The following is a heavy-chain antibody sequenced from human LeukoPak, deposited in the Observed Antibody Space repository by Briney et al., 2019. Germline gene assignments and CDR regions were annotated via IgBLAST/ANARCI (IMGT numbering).Heavy chain of an antibody. Sequence: GGSLRLSGAASGFTFSSYWMNWARPAPGKGLEWVASINHNGNVNYYVASVKARFTISRDNAKNSLYLQMSNLRAEDTAVYFCARGGGLDVWGQGDTVTVSS. D-gene: IGHD3-16*01. CDR2: INHNGNVN. J-gene: IGHJ6*02. V-gene: IGHV3-7*03. CDR3: ARGGGLDV. CDR1: GFTFSSYW.